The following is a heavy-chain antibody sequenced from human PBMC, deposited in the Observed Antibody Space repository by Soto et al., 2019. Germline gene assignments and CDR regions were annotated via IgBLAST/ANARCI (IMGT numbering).Heavy chain of an antibody. D-gene: IGHD4-17*01. CDR1: GYTFTSYG. CDR2: ISAYNGNT. J-gene: IGHJ6*02. V-gene: IGHV1-18*01. Sequence: GASVKVSCKASGYTFTSYGISWVRQAPGQGLEWMGWISAYNGNTNYAQKLQGRVTMTTDTSTSTAYMELRSLRSDDTAVYYCARGRHGDFPLYYYGMDVWGQGTTVTVSS. CDR3: ARGRHGDFPLYYYGMDV.